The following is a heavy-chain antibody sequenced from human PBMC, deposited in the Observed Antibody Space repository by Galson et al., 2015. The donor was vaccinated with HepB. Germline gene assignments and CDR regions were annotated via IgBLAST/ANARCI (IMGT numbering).Heavy chain of an antibody. Sequence: SLRLSCAASGFTFSSYDMHWVRQATGKGLEWVSAIGTAGDTYYPGSVKGRFTISRENAKNSLYLQMNSLRAGDTAVYYCARAVTPDYYYGMDVWGQGTTVTVSS. J-gene: IGHJ6*02. CDR3: ARAVTPDYYYGMDV. CDR1: GFTFSSYD. D-gene: IGHD4-11*01. V-gene: IGHV3-13*01. CDR2: IGTAGDT.